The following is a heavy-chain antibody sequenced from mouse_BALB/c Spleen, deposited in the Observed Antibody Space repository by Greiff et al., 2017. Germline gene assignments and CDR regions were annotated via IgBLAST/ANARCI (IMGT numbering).Heavy chain of an antibody. CDR3: ARSTGYAMDY. CDR2: INPYNGDT. CDR1: GYSFTGYF. V-gene: IGHV1-20*02. D-gene: IGHD4-1*02. Sequence: EVQLQQSGPELVKPGASVTISCKASGYSFTGYFMNWVMQSHGKSLEWIGRINPYNGDTFYNQKFKGKATLTVDKSSSTAHMELRSLASEDSAVYYCARSTGYAMDYWGQGTSVTVSS. J-gene: IGHJ4*01.